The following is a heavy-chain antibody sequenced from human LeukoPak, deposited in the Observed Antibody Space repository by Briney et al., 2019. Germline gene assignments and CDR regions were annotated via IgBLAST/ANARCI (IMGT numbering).Heavy chain of an antibody. CDR1: GFTFSSYS. D-gene: IGHD3-3*01. CDR2: ISSSSSTI. V-gene: IGHV3-48*01. J-gene: IGHJ3*02. CDR3: ARTYDFWSGYFKHAFDI. Sequence: PGGSLRLSCAASGFTFSSYSMNWVRQAPGKGLEWVSYISSSSSTIYYADSVKGRFTISRDNAKNTLYLQMNSLRAEGTAVYYCARTYDFWSGYFKHAFDIWGQGTMVTVSS.